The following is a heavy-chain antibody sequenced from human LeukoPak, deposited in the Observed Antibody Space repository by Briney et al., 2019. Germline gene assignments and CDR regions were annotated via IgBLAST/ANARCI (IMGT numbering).Heavy chain of an antibody. Sequence: LSLTCTVSGGSISSGGYYWSWIRQHPGKGLEWVSVISAGGGSTHYADSVKGRFTISRDNSKNTLYLQMNSLRAEDTAVYYCAAGSGSYSDFDYWGQGTLVTVSS. J-gene: IGHJ4*02. D-gene: IGHD1-26*01. CDR3: AAGSGSYSDFDY. CDR2: ISAGGGST. V-gene: IGHV3-23*01. CDR1: GGSISSGGYY.